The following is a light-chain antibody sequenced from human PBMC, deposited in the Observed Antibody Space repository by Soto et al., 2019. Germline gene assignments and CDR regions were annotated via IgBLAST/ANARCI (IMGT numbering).Light chain of an antibody. V-gene: IGLV2-23*02. J-gene: IGLJ1*01. Sequence: QSALTQPASVSGSPGQSITLSCPGTSSDVGSYNLVSWYQQHPGKAPKLMIYEVSKRPSGVSNRFSGSKSGNTASLTISGLQAEDEADYYCCSYAGSSPYVFGTGTKVNVL. CDR2: EVS. CDR3: CSYAGSSPYV. CDR1: SSDVGSYNL.